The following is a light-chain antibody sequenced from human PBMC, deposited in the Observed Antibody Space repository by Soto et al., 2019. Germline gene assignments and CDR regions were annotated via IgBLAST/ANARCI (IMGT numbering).Light chain of an antibody. V-gene: IGLV2-14*01. CDR3: SSYTSSSTVV. J-gene: IGLJ2*01. CDR2: DVS. Sequence: QSALTQPASVSGSPGQPITISCPGTSSDVGGYNYVPWYQQHPGKAPKLMIYDVSNRPSGVSNRFSGSKSGNTASLTISGLQAEDEADYYCSSYTSSSTVVFGGGTKLTVL. CDR1: SSDVGGYNY.